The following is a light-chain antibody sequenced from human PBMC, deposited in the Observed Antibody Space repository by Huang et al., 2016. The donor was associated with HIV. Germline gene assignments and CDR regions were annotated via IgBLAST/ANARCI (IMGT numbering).Light chain of an antibody. CDR1: QSLLHSDGKTY. CDR2: EVA. Sequence: DIVMIQTPLSLSVTPGQPASISCKSSQSLLHSDGKTYLYWYLQKPGQSPHLLIYEVASLFSGVPERFSGSGSGTDFTLKISRVEAEDVGVYYCMQGKHFPRTFGQGTKVEIK. J-gene: IGKJ1*01. CDR3: MQGKHFPRT. V-gene: IGKV2-29*02.